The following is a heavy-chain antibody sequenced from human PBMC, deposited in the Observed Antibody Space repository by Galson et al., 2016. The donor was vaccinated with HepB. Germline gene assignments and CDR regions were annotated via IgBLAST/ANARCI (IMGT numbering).Heavy chain of an antibody. CDR3: AKDPDFWSGYYDFDS. CDR1: GFTFTDCA. CDR2: ISGSGHST. D-gene: IGHD3-3*01. Sequence: LRLSCAASGFTFTDCAMNWVRQPPGKGLEWVSVISGSGHSTYYADSVKGRFTLSRDNSMNTVYLQMNSLRDEDTAVYYCAKDPDFWSGYYDFDSWGQGTLVTVSS. V-gene: IGHV3-23*01. J-gene: IGHJ4*02.